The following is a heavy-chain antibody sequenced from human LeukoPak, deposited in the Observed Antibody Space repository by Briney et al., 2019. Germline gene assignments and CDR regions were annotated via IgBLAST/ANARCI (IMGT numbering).Heavy chain of an antibody. CDR1: GGTFSRYA. CDR3: ARVVTPRYCSTPSCYWKGWFDP. J-gene: IGHJ5*02. CDR2: IIPIFGTA. D-gene: IGHD2-2*01. V-gene: IGHV1-69*13. Sequence: SVKVSCKASGGTFSRYAMSWVRQAPGQGLQWMGGIIPIFGTASFAQKFQGRVTITADESTGTAYMELSSLRSEDTAVYYCARVVTPRYCSTPSCYWKGWFDPWGQGTLVTVSS.